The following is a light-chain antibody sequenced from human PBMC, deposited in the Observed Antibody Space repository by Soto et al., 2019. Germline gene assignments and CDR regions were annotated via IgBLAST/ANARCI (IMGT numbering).Light chain of an antibody. CDR1: TSNIGAGYD. J-gene: IGLJ2*01. V-gene: IGLV1-40*01. Sequence: QSVLTQPPSVSGALGQRVTISCTGITSNIGAGYDVHWYQLLPGRAPKLLIYGNTNRPSGVPDRFSGSKSATSASLAITGLQAEDEADYYCQSFDNSLSGVIFGGGTKLTVL. CDR3: QSFDNSLSGVI. CDR2: GNT.